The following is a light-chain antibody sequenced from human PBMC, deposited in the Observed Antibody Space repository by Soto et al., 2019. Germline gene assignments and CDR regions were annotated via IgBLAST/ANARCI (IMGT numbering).Light chain of an antibody. Sequence: IEMTQSPSALSASAGDRVTITCQASQDIKNYVIWYQQKPGRAPKLLIYDAASLGTGVSSRFSGSGSGTHFTLTISSLQPEDVATYYCQQCDSVPCTLGQGTKLEIK. J-gene: IGKJ2*02. CDR3: QQCDSVPCT. CDR1: QDIKNY. V-gene: IGKV1-33*01. CDR2: DAA.